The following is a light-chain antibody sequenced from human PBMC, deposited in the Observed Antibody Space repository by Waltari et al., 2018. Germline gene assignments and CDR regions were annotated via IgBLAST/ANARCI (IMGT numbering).Light chain of an antibody. V-gene: IGLV3-19*01. CDR2: GKE. CDR1: SLSTSY. J-gene: IGLJ2*01. CDR3: SSRNGRASQVV. Sequence: SSGLTQDPAVSVSLGQTLRITCRGASLSTSYARWYQVKTAQAPVLVMFGKEKRPSGVPDRISGESSETTSSLIITGAQAEDEADYYCSSRNGRASQVVFAGGTKVTVL.